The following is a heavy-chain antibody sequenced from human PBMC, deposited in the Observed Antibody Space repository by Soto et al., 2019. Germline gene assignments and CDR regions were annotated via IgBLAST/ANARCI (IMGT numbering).Heavy chain of an antibody. CDR2: MNPNSGNT. CDR1: GYTFTSYD. D-gene: IGHD3-3*01. CDR3: ARNGSPGILEWYHYYYYGMDV. J-gene: IGHJ6*02. Sequence: ASVKVSCKASGYTFTSYDINWVRQATGQGLEWMGWMNPNSGNTGYAQKFQGRVTMTRNTSISTAYMELSSLRSEDTAVCYCARNGSPGILEWYHYYYYGMDVWGQGTTVTVSS. V-gene: IGHV1-8*01.